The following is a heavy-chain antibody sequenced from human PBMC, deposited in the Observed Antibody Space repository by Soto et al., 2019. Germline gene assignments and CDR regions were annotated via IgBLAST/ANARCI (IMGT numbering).Heavy chain of an antibody. Sequence: EVQLLESGGGLVQPGGSLRLSCAASGFTFSSYALSWVRQAPGKGLEWVSAITGSGDTTYYADSVKGRFTVSRDNSKNTLSLEINGLSAEDTVLYFCAKGLGRGSDAASDSWGQGTLVTVSS. CDR2: ITGSGDTT. CDR3: AKGLGRGSDAASDS. V-gene: IGHV3-23*01. CDR1: GFTFSSYA. D-gene: IGHD3-16*01. J-gene: IGHJ5*01.